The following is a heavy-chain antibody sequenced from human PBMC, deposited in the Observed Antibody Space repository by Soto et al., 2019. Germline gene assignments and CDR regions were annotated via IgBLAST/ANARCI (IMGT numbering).Heavy chain of an antibody. D-gene: IGHD3-9*01. V-gene: IGHV3-23*01. CDR2: ISGSGRIT. Sequence: PGGSLRLSCSASGFTFTSYAMSWVRRAPGKGLEWVSGISGSGRITKYADSVKGRFIISRDNFKNTLFLQMSSLRAEDTAVYYSAKKFNNDIVTGFEYFHPWPRAPWSPSPQ. CDR1: GFTFTSYA. J-gene: IGHJ1*01. CDR3: AKKFNNDIVTGFEYFHP.